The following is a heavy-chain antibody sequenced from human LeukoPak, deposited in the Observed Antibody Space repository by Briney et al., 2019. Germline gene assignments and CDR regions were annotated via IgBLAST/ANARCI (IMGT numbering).Heavy chain of an antibody. V-gene: IGHV4-31*03. Sequence: SETLSLTCTVSGSSIRSGEYYWSWIRQHPGKGLEGIGYIYYNRSTYYNPSLKSRVTISVDTSKNQFFLKLSSVTAADTAVYYCARDLLDTSMVHYWYFDLWGRGTLVTGS. CDR1: GSSIRSGEYY. D-gene: IGHD5-18*01. CDR3: ARDLLDTSMVHYWYFDL. J-gene: IGHJ2*01. CDR2: IYYNRST.